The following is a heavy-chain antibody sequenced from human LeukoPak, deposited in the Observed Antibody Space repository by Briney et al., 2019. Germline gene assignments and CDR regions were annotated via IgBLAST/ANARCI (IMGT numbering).Heavy chain of an antibody. D-gene: IGHD3-22*01. V-gene: IGHV3-23*01. CDR3: AKVEGAVYYYDSSGYYDY. CDR2: ISGSGGST. CDR1: GFTFSSYA. J-gene: IGHJ4*02. Sequence: GGSLRLSCAASGFTFSSYAMSWARQAPGKGLEWVSAISGSGGSTYYADSVKGRFTISRDNSKNTLYLQMNSLRAEDTAVYYCAKVEGAVYYYDSSGYYDYWGQGTLVTVSS.